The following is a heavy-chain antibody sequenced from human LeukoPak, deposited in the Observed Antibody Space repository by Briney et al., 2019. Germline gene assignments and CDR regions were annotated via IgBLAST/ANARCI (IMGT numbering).Heavy chain of an antibody. V-gene: IGHV4-34*01. CDR2: INHSGST. Sequence: PSETPSLICAVYGESFSGSYWSWVRQSPDKGLEWIGQINHSGSTNYNPSLKSRVTISVDTSKNQFSLKLTSVTAADTAVYYCARRVGQTTTIDYWGQGTLVTVSS. CDR1: GESFSGSY. D-gene: IGHD4-11*01. CDR3: ARRVGQTTTIDY. J-gene: IGHJ4*02.